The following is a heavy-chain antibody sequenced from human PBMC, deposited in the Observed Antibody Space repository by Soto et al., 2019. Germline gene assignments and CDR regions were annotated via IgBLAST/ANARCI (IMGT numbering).Heavy chain of an antibody. D-gene: IGHD6-19*01. J-gene: IGHJ4*02. CDR1: GFSLSTSGLG. V-gene: IGHV2-5*01. CDR3: AHRPSGWYLFDY. CDR2: IYWNDDK. Sequence: SGPTLVNPTQTLTLTCTFSGFSLSTSGLGVGWIRQPPGKALEWLALIYWNDDKRYSPSLKARLTITKDTSKNQVVLTMTNMDPVDTATYYCAHRPSGWYLFDYWGQGTLVTVSS.